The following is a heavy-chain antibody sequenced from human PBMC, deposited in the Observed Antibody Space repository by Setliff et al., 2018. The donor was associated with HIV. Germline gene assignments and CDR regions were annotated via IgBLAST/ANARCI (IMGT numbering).Heavy chain of an antibody. CDR2: IWYDASQT. Sequence: PGGSLRLSCAASGFTFRDYGMNWVRQAPGKGLEWVAFIWYDASQTYYEDSVKGRFTISRDNSKNTLYLQINSLRPEDTAVYFCARDLGYSNYYYYYAMDVWGQGTTVTVSS. CDR1: GFTFRDYG. D-gene: IGHD4-4*01. V-gene: IGHV3-30*02. CDR3: ARDLGYSNYYYYYAMDV. J-gene: IGHJ6*02.